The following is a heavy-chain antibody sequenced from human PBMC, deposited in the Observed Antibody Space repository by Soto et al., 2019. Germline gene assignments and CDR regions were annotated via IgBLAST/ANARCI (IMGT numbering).Heavy chain of an antibody. CDR2: IIPIFGTA. CDR1: GGTFSSYA. CDR3: ARSSIAARPPYYYYCGMDV. V-gene: IGHV1-69*12. D-gene: IGHD6-6*01. J-gene: IGHJ6*02. Sequence: QVQLVQSGAEVKKPGSSVKVSCKASGGTFSSYAISWVRQAPGQGLEWMGGIIPIFGTANYAQKFQGRVTITADESTSTAYMELSSLRSEDTAVYYCARSSIAARPPYYYYCGMDVWGQGTTVTVSS.